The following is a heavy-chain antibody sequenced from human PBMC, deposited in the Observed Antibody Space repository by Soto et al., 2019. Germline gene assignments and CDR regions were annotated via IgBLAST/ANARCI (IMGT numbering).Heavy chain of an antibody. Sequence: GGSLRLSCTTSGFIFGDYVMSWVRQAPGKGLEWVGFIRSKAYGGTTEYAASVKGRFTISRDDSKSIAYLQMNSLKTEDTAVYYCTRGGRGYISNWYYGMDVWGQGTTVTVSS. CDR2: IRSKAYGGTT. V-gene: IGHV3-49*04. D-gene: IGHD6-13*01. J-gene: IGHJ6*02. CDR3: TRGGRGYISNWYYGMDV. CDR1: GFIFGDYV.